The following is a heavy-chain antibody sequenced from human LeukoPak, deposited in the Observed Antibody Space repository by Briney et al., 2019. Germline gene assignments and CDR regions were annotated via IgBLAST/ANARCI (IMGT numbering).Heavy chain of an antibody. CDR3: ARGGTNVDTAMVKNFDY. Sequence: PSETLSLTCAVYGGSFSGYYWSWIRQPPGKGLEWIGEINHSGSTNYNPSLKSRVTISVDTSKSQFSLKLSSVTAADTAVYYCARGGTNVDTAMVKNFDYWGQGTLVTVSS. D-gene: IGHD5-18*01. J-gene: IGHJ4*02. V-gene: IGHV4-34*01. CDR2: INHSGST. CDR1: GGSFSGYY.